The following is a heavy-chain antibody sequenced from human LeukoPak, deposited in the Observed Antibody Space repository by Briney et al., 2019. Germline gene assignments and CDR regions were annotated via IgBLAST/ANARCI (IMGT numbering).Heavy chain of an antibody. J-gene: IGHJ4*02. CDR1: GFTFSTYS. CDR2: ITSSSSAK. CDR3: TRDQEGSDY. Sequence: PGGSLRLSCVASGFTFSTYSMNWVRQAPGKGLEWVSYITSSSSAKYYADSVKGRFTISRDNAENSLYLQTNSLRAEDTAVYYCTRDQEGSDYWGQGTLVTVSS. V-gene: IGHV3-48*01.